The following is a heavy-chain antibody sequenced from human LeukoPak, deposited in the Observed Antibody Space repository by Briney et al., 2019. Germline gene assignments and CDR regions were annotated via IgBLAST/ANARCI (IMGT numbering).Heavy chain of an antibody. Sequence: GESLKISCKGSAYSFTTYWIGWVRQMPGKGLEWMGIIYPGGSDTRYSPSFQGQVTISADKSINTAYLQWSSLKASDTAMYYCARHHYYDTSDYYGYYFDYWGQGTLVTVSS. J-gene: IGHJ4*02. V-gene: IGHV5-51*01. D-gene: IGHD3-22*01. CDR3: ARHHYYDTSDYYGYYFDY. CDR1: AYSFTTYW. CDR2: IYPGGSDT.